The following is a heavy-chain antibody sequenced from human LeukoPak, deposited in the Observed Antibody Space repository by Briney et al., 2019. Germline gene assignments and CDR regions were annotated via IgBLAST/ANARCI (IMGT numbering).Heavy chain of an antibody. D-gene: IGHD3-3*01. Sequence: PSETLSLTCTVSGGSISSGSYYWVWIRQPPGKGLEWIGTIYYSGSTSYNLSLKSRVTISVDTSENQFSLKLSSVTAADTAVYYCARDSTYDFWSGYSWFDPWGQGTLVTVSS. CDR3: ARDSTYDFWSGYSWFDP. CDR2: IYYSGST. V-gene: IGHV4-39*07. J-gene: IGHJ5*02. CDR1: GGSISSGSYY.